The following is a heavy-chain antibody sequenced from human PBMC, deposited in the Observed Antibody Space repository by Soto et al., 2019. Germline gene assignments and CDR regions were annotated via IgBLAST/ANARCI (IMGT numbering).Heavy chain of an antibody. D-gene: IGHD5-12*01. Sequence: GGSLRLSCAGSGFTFSSYAMSWVRQAPGKGLEWVSTISGSGGSTYYADSVKGRFTISRDNSKNTLYLQMNSLRAEDTAVYYCAKDLVSTSSYYYDYDMDVWGQGTTVTVSS. V-gene: IGHV3-23*01. CDR2: ISGSGGST. J-gene: IGHJ6*02. CDR3: AKDLVSTSSYYYDYDMDV. CDR1: GFTFSSYA.